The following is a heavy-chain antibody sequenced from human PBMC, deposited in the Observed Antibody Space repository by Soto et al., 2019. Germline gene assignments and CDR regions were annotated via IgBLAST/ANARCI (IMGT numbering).Heavy chain of an antibody. CDR1: GYTFTNFG. V-gene: IGHV1-18*01. Sequence: QVQLVQSGAEVKKAGASVKVSCKASGYTFTNFGINWVRQAPGLGLEWVGWISPYNGNIQNVEKLQGRVTMTTDTSTSTAYMELRSLRSDDTAVYYCARGRDYGDFYFDYWGQGTLVTVSS. J-gene: IGHJ4*02. CDR3: ARGRDYGDFYFDY. D-gene: IGHD4-17*01. CDR2: ISPYNGNI.